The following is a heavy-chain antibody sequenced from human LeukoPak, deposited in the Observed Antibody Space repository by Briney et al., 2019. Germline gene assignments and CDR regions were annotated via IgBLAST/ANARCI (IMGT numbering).Heavy chain of an antibody. CDR1: GGSISSYF. D-gene: IGHD2-15*01. V-gene: IGHV4-59*08. Sequence: SETLSLTCSVSGGSISSYFWSWIRQPPGKGLEWIAYIQNSGTTYYNPSLKSRVTISVDTSKNQFSLKVNSMTAADTAVYHCARHGGAYSFDFWGQGALVTVSS. J-gene: IGHJ4*02. CDR3: ARHGGAYSFDF. CDR2: IQNSGTT.